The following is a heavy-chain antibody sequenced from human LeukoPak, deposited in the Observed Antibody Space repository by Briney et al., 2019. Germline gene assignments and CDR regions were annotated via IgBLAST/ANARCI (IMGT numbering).Heavy chain of an antibody. CDR3: ASGHTRYFDY. V-gene: IGHV1-69*05. Sequence: GASVKVSCKASGGTFSSYAISWVRQAPGQGLEWMGGIIPIFGTANYAQKFQGRVTITTDEPTSTAYMELSSLRSEDTAAYYCASGHTRYFDYWGQGTLVTVSS. CDR1: GGTFSSYA. CDR2: IIPIFGTA. J-gene: IGHJ4*02. D-gene: IGHD2-2*02.